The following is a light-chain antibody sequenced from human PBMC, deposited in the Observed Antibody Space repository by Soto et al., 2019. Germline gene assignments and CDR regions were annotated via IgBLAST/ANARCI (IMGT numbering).Light chain of an antibody. CDR1: SSDVGGYNY. Sequence: QSALTQPASVSGSPGQSITISCTGTSSDVGGYNYVSWYQQHPGKAPKLMIYDVSNRPSGVSNRFSGSNSGNTASLTISGLQAEDEADYYCSSYTSSGTLVVFGGGTQLTVL. J-gene: IGLJ2*01. CDR3: SSYTSSGTLVV. V-gene: IGLV2-14*01. CDR2: DVS.